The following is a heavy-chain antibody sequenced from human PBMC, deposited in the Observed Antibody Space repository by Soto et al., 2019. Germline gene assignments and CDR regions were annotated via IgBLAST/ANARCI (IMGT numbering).Heavy chain of an antibody. CDR1: GYTFTSYG. CDR2: ISAYNGNT. V-gene: IGHV1-18*01. J-gene: IGHJ3*02. Sequence: GASVKVSCKASGYTFTSYGMSWVRQAPGQGLEWMGWISAYNGNTNYAQKLQGRVTMTTDTSTSTAYMELRSLRSDDTAVYYCARDHPVAAAADAHAFDIWGQGTMVTVSS. D-gene: IGHD2-2*01. CDR3: ARDHPVAAAADAHAFDI.